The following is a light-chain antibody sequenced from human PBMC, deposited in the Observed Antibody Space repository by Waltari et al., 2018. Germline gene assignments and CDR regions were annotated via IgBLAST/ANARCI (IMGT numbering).Light chain of an antibody. J-gene: IGLJ2*01. CDR1: SHDIGHYDY. Sequence: ALTQPASVSGSPGQSITISCSGTSHDIGHYDYFAWYLQHPATAPKLIIFDFSKRPSGISVRFSASQSGTTASLTISGRQAEDEGEYFCGSYTTNSPFAVVFGGGTKLTVL. CDR3: GSYTTNSPFAVV. V-gene: IGLV2-14*03. CDR2: DFS.